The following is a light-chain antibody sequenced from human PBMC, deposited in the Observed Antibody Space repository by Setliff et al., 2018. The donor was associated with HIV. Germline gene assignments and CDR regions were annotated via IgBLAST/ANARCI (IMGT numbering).Light chain of an antibody. Sequence: QSVLPQPPSASGSPGQSVTISCTGTSRDVGGYNYVSWYQQHPGKAPKLMIYEVSKRPSGVPDRFSGSKSGNTASLTVSGLQAEDEADYYCSSYEGSNNYIFG. CDR1: SRDVGGYNY. CDR2: EVS. J-gene: IGLJ1*01. V-gene: IGLV2-8*01. CDR3: SSYEGSNNYI.